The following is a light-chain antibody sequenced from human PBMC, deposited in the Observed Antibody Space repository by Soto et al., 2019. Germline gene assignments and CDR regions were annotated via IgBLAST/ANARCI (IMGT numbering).Light chain of an antibody. CDR2: AAS. Sequence: DIQMTQSPSSLSASVGDRVTITCRASQGISNYLAWYQQKPGKVPKPLIYAASTLQSGVPSRFSCSGSGTEFALTISSLQPEDVATEYCQKYNSAPRTFGHGTKVDIK. CDR3: QKYNSAPRT. V-gene: IGKV1-27*01. J-gene: IGKJ3*01. CDR1: QGISNY.